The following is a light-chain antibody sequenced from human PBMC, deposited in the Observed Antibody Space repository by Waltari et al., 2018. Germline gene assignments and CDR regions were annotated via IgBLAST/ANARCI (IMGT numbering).Light chain of an antibody. Sequence: QSALTQPPSVSGSPGQSVTISCTGTSGDVGSYNRVSWYQQPPGTAPKLIFYEVTNRPSGVPDRFSGSKSGNTASLTISGLQAEDEADYYCTLYTTTSTWVFGGGTRLTVL. CDR2: EVT. CDR1: SGDVGSYNR. V-gene: IGLV2-18*01. CDR3: TLYTTTSTWV. J-gene: IGLJ3*02.